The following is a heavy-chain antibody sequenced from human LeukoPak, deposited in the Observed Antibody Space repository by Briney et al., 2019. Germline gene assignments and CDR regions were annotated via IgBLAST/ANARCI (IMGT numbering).Heavy chain of an antibody. J-gene: IGHJ6*03. CDR1: GGSISSYY. D-gene: IGHD2-15*01. Sequence: SETLSLTCTVSGGSISSYYWNWIRQSPGKGLEWIGETYHSGSTNYNSSLKSRVTISLDTSKNQFSLKLSSVTAADTAVYYCARGRRIVVVLGATRTHRDYYMDVWGKGTTVTVSS. CDR3: ARGRRIVVVLGATRTHRDYYMDV. CDR2: TYHSGST. V-gene: IGHV4-34*01.